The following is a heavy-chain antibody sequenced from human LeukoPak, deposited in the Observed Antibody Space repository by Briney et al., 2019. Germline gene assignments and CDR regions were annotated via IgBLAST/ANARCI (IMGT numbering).Heavy chain of an antibody. J-gene: IGHJ3*02. CDR2: ISGSGGST. CDR1: GFTFSSYA. Sequence: GGSLRLSCAASGFTFSSYAMSWVRQAPGKGLEWVSAISGSGGSTYYADSVKGRFTISRDNSKNTLYLQMNSLRAEDTAVYYCAKDERYYDFWSGYYLPNAFDIWGQGTMVTVSS. CDR3: AKDERYYDFWSGYYLPNAFDI. D-gene: IGHD3-3*01. V-gene: IGHV3-23*01.